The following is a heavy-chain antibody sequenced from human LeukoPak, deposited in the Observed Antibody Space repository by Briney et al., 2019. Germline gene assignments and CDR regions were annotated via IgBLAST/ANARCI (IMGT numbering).Heavy chain of an antibody. CDR3: AREASRDGYNDAFDI. D-gene: IGHD5-24*01. CDR1: GITASSNY. V-gene: IGHV3-53*01. CDR2: HYSGGST. J-gene: IGHJ3*02. Sequence: GGSLRLSCAASGITASSNYMSWVRQAPGKGLEWVSVHYSGGSTKYADSVKGRFTISRDNSKNTLYLQMDSLRAEDTAVYYCAREASRDGYNDAFDIWGQGTMVTVS.